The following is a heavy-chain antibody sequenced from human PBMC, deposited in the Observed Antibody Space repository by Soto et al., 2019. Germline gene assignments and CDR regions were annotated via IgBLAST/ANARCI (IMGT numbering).Heavy chain of an antibody. CDR2: ISGGDVTT. CDR3: LSPISRVW. V-gene: IGHV3-23*01. CDR1: GFTFINFA. J-gene: IGHJ4*02. Sequence: EVRLLESGGGLVQPGGSLRLSCEASGFTFINFAMTWVRQAPGKGMEWVSTISGGDVTTFYTDSVRGRFTISRDNSKNMVYLHMNSLRADDTAIYYCLSPISRVWWGQGTLVTVSS.